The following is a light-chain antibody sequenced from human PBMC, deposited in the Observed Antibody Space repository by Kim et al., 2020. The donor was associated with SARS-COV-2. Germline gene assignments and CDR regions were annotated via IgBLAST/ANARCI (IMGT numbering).Light chain of an antibody. CDR2: DTS. CDR3: LLAHNDDRA. J-gene: IGLJ3*02. CDR1: TGAVTSGHY. V-gene: IGLV7-46*01. Sequence: QAVVTQEPSLTVSPGGTVTFTCDSSTGAVTSGHYPYWFQQKPGQAPRTLIYDTSHKHSWTPARFSGSLLGGKAALTLSGAQPEDEADYYCLLAHNDDRAFGGGTKLTVL.